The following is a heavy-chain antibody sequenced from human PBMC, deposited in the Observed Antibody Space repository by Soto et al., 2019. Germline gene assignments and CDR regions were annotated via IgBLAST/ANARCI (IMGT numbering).Heavy chain of an antibody. CDR1: GYTFTSYA. CDR3: ARDLYYGSGSYPYMY. V-gene: IGHV1-3*01. Sequence: QVQLVQSGAEVKKPGASVKVSCKASGYTFTSYAMHWVRQAPGQRLEWMGWINAGNGNTKYSQKFQGRVTITRDTSASTAYMELSSLRSEDTAVYYCARDLYYGSGSYPYMYWGQGTLVTVSS. D-gene: IGHD3-10*01. CDR2: INAGNGNT. J-gene: IGHJ4*02.